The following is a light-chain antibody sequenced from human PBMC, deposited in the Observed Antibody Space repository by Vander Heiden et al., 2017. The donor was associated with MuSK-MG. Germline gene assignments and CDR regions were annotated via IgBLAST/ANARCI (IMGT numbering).Light chain of an antibody. V-gene: IGLV1-44*01. CDR3: AAWDDSLNGPNVV. CDR1: SSNIGSNT. CDR2: SNN. Sequence: QSVLTQPPSASGTPGQRVTISCSGSSSNIGSNTVNWYQQLPGTAPKLLIYSNNQRPSRVPDRFSGSKSGTSASLAISGLQSEDEADYYCAAWDDSLNGPNVVFGGGTKLTVL. J-gene: IGLJ2*01.